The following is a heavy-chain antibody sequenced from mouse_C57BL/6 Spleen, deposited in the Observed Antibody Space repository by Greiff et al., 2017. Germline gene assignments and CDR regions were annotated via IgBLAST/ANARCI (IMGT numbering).Heavy chain of an antibody. V-gene: IGHV1-4*01. Sequence: QVQLQQSGAELARPGASVKMSCKASGYTFTSYTMTWVKQRPGPGLEWIGYINPSSGYTKYNQKFKDKATLTADKASSTAYMELISLASEVSAVDYCSSSSGYEAWFAYWGQGTLVTVSA. CDR3: SSSSGYEAWFAY. J-gene: IGHJ3*01. D-gene: IGHD2-2*01. CDR2: INPSSGYT. CDR1: GYTFTSYT.